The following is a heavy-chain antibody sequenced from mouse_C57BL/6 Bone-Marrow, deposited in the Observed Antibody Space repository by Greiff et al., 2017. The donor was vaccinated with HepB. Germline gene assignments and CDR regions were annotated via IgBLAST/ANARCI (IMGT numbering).Heavy chain of an antibody. D-gene: IGHD1-1*01. Sequence: EVKVVESGGGLVQPGGSLKLSCAASGFTFSDYYMYWVRQTPEKRLEWVAYISNGGGSTYYPDTVKGRFTISRDNAKNTLYLQMSRLKSEDTAMYYCARRTVVARTYAMDYWGQGTSVTVSS. V-gene: IGHV5-12*01. CDR1: GFTFSDYY. J-gene: IGHJ4*01. CDR3: ARRTVVARTYAMDY. CDR2: ISNGGGST.